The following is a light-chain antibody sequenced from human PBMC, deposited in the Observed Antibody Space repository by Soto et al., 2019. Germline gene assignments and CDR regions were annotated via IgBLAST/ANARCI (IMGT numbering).Light chain of an antibody. CDR2: EGS. V-gene: IGLV2-23*03. CDR3: CSYTGSSTFDVV. CDR1: NSDVGRFNL. J-gene: IGLJ2*01. Sequence: QSALTQPASVSGSPGQSITISCTGNNSDVGRFNLVSWYRQHPGKAPKLIIYEGSKRPSGVSNRFSGSKSGNTASLTISGLQAEDEADYYCCSYTGSSTFDVVFGGGTKLTVL.